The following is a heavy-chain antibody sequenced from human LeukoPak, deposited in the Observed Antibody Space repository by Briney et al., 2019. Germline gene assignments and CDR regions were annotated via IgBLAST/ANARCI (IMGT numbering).Heavy chain of an antibody. J-gene: IGHJ4*02. V-gene: IGHV5-51*01. CDR3: ARQLRFLERPEPFDY. CDR2: IYPGDSDT. CDR1: GYSFTSYW. D-gene: IGHD3-3*01. Sequence: GESLKISCKGSGYSFTSYWIGWVRQMPGKGLEWMGIIYPGDSDTRYSPSFQGQVTISADKSISTAYLQWSSLKASDTAMYYCARQLRFLERPEPFDYWGQGTLVTVSS.